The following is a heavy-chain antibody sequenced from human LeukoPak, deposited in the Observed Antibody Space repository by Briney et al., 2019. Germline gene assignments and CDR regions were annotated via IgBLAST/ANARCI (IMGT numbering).Heavy chain of an antibody. J-gene: IGHJ3*02. CDR2: INPNSGGT. D-gene: IGHD6-13*01. Sequence: GASVKVSCKASGYTFTGYYMHWVRQAPGQGLEWMGWINPNSGGTNYARKFQGRVTMTRDTSISTAYMELSRLRSDDTAVYYCASSRAYSSSWYWAFDIWGQGTMVTVSS. CDR1: GYTFTGYY. V-gene: IGHV1-2*02. CDR3: ASSRAYSSSWYWAFDI.